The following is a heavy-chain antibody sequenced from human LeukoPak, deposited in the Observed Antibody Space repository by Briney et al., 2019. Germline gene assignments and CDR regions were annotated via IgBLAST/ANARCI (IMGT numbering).Heavy chain of an antibody. D-gene: IGHD2-15*01. CDR3: STGFYCSGDSCYYGFFQH. J-gene: IGHJ1*01. Sequence: GGSLRLSCVASGFTFRNVWMTWVRQAPGKGLEWVGRIKSKTDGGTTDYAAPVKGRFTISRDDSKNMLHLQMNSLKTEDTAVYYCSTGFYCSGDSCYYGFFQHWGQGTLVTVSS. CDR1: GFTFRNVW. V-gene: IGHV3-15*01. CDR2: IKSKTDGGTT.